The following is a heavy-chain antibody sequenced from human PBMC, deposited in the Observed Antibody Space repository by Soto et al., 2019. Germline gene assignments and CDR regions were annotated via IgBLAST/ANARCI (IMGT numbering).Heavy chain of an antibody. V-gene: IGHV3-23*01. Sequence: LRLSCTASGITFSTYAMSWVRQAPGKGPEWVSVISDNGGGTYYADSVKGRFIISRDNSKNTLYLEMNSLRAEDTAVYYCAKESTVGSPGYYFDSWGQGTLVTVSS. CDR2: ISDNGGGT. J-gene: IGHJ4*02. CDR1: GITFSTYA. CDR3: AKESTVGSPGYYFDS. D-gene: IGHD1-26*01.